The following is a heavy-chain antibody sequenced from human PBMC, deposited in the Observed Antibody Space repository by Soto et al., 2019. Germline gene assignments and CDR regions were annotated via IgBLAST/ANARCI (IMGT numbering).Heavy chain of an antibody. CDR1: GFTFSSYG. V-gene: IGHV3-30*18. Sequence: GGSLRLSCAASGFTFSSYGMHWVRQAPGKGLEWVAVISYDGSNKYYADSVKGRFTISRDNSKNTLYLQMNSLRAEDTAVYYCAKDKPRIGYCSGGSCYEGYFQHWGQGTLVTVSS. CDR2: ISYDGSNK. CDR3: AKDKPRIGYCSGGSCYEGYFQH. D-gene: IGHD2-15*01. J-gene: IGHJ1*01.